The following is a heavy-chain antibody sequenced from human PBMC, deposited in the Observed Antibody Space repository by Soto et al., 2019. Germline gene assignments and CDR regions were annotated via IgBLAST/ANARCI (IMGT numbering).Heavy chain of an antibody. CDR2: IYYSGST. CDR1: GVSISSGGYY. CDR3: ATAPSGKAVVGAFDI. J-gene: IGHJ3*02. V-gene: IGHV4-31*03. D-gene: IGHD2-15*01. Sequence: PSETLSLTCTVSGVSISSGGYYWSWIGQHPGKGLEWIGYIYYSGSTYYNPSLKSRVTISVDTSKNQFSLKLSSVTAADTAVYYCATAPSGKAVVGAFDIWGQGTMVTVSS.